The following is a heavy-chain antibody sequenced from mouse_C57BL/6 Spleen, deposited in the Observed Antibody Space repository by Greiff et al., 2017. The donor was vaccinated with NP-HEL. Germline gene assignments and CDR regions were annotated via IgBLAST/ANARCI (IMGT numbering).Heavy chain of an antibody. CDR1: GYTFTSYG. CDR2: IYPRSGNT. Sequence: QVQLQQSGAELARPGASVKLSCKASGYTFTSYGISWVKQRTGQGLEWIGEIYPRSGNTYYNEKFKGKATLTADKSSSTAYMELRSLTSEDSAVYFCARWGYDYDAGDYFDYWGQGTTLTVSS. V-gene: IGHV1-81*01. D-gene: IGHD2-4*01. J-gene: IGHJ2*01. CDR3: ARWGYDYDAGDYFDY.